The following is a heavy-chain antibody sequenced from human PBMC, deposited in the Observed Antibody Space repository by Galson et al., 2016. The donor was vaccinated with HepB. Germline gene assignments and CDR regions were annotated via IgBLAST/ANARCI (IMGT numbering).Heavy chain of an antibody. CDR2: ITSSSSYI. V-gene: IGHV3-21*01. J-gene: IGHJ3*01. D-gene: IGHD3-16*02. CDR3: AKDRGDYIWGTYRYTFDAFEV. CDR1: GSTFNTYN. Sequence: SLRLSCAASGSTFNTYNMNWVRQTPGKGLELVSSITSSSSYIYYTDSVKGRFTISRDNAKNSLYLQMNSLRAEDTAIYYCAKDRGDYIWGTYRYTFDAFEVWGQGTMGPVST.